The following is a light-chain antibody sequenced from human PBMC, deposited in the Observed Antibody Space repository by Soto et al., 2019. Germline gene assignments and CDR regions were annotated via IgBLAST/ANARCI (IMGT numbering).Light chain of an antibody. CDR2: GAS. CDR3: QQYNKWPLIT. V-gene: IGKV3D-15*01. CDR1: QSISIG. Sequence: ELAMTQSPATLSLSPGAMATLSCRASQSISIGLAWYRQKPGQAPRLLIYGASTRATGTPARFSGSGSGTDFTLTISSLQSEDFAVYYCQQYNKWPLITFGQGTRLEIK. J-gene: IGKJ5*01.